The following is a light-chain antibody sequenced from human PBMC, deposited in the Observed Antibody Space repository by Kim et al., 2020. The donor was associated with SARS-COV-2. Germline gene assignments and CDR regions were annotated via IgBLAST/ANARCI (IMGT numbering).Light chain of an antibody. CDR2: DVS. CDR1: SSDVGGYNY. V-gene: IGLV2-14*03. Sequence: GQPNTISCTGTSSDVGGYNYVSWYQQHPGKAPKLMIYDVSKRPSGVSNRFSGSKSGNTASLTISGLQAEDEADYYCSSYTASNSWVFGGGTQLTVL. J-gene: IGLJ3*02. CDR3: SSYTASNSWV.